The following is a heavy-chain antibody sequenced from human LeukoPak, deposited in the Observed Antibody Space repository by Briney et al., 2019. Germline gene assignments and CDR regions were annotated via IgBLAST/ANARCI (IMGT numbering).Heavy chain of an antibody. CDR3: ARGVYPGRAEYFQH. V-gene: IGHV4-59*01. D-gene: IGHD5/OR15-5a*01. CDR2: IYYTGGT. Sequence: SETLSLTCTVSGGSISTYYWGWIRQPPGKGLEWIGNIYYTGGTNYNPSLKSRVSISVDTSKNQFSLKLSSVTAADTAVYYCARGVYPGRAEYFQHWGQGTLVTVSS. J-gene: IGHJ1*01. CDR1: GGSISTYY.